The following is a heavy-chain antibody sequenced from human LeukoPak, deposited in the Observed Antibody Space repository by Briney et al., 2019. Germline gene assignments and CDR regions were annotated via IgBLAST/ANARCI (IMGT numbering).Heavy chain of an antibody. CDR2: ISGSGGST. J-gene: IGHJ4*02. CDR1: GFTFSSYA. V-gene: IGHV3-23*01. CDR3: ATPGGRDDSSGYYPSYFDY. Sequence: GGSLRLSCAASGFTFSSYAKSWVRQAPGKGLQWVSAISGSGGSTYYADSVKGRFTISRDNSKNTLYLQMNSLRAEDTAVYYCATPGGRDDSSGYYPSYFDYWGQGTLVTVSS. D-gene: IGHD3-22*01.